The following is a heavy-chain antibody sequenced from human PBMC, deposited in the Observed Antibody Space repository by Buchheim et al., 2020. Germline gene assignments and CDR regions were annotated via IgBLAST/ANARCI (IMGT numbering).Heavy chain of an antibody. V-gene: IGHV1-69*02. CDR2: IIPLLGIA. CDR1: GGTFSSYT. Sequence: QVQLVQSGAEVKKPGSSVKVSCKASGGTFSSYTISWVRQAPGQGLEWMGWIIPLLGIANYAQKFQGRVTITADQSTRTAYMELSSLRSEDTAVYYCAYYYYDSSGYYSFDYWGQGTL. J-gene: IGHJ4*02. D-gene: IGHD3-22*01. CDR3: AYYYYDSSGYYSFDY.